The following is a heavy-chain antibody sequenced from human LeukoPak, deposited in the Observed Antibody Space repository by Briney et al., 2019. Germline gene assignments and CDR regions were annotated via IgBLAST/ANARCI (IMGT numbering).Heavy chain of an antibody. V-gene: IGHV4-38-2*02. CDR2: IHHSGST. CDR3: AWKYYYDTSGYFYVDS. D-gene: IGHD3-22*01. J-gene: IGHJ4*02. Sequence: PSETLSLTCIVSGYSISSGYYWGWIRQPPGKGLEWIGNIHHSGSTYYNPSLKSRVTISGGTSRNQFSLKLSSVTAADTAVYYCAWKYYYDTSGYFYVDSWGQGTLVTVSS. CDR1: GYSISSGYY.